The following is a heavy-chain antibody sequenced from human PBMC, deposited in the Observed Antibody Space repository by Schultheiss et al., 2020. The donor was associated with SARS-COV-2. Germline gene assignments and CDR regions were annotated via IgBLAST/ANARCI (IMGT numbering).Heavy chain of an antibody. CDR1: GGSISSYY. CDR2: IYYSGST. V-gene: IGHV4-59*08. CDR3: ARSMGTAMVSGMDV. J-gene: IGHJ6*02. D-gene: IGHD5-18*01. Sequence: SETLSLTCTVSGGSISSYYWSWIRQPPGKGLEWIGYIYYSGSTNYNPSLKSRVTISVDTSKNQFSLKLSSVTAADTAVYYCARSMGTAMVSGMDVWGQGTTVTGSS.